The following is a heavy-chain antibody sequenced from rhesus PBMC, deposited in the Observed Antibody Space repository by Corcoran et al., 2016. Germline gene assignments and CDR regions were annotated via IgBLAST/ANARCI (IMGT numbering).Heavy chain of an antibody. J-gene: IGHJ2*01. CDR1: GGSISSSNW. D-gene: IGHD6-25*01. CDR2: IYGSGGST. Sequence: QVQLQESGPAVVKPSETLSLTCAVSGGSISSSNWWSWIRQSPGKGLEWNGGIYGSGGSTEYNPSLKSRVTISIDTAKNQFSLKLSSVTAADTAVYYCARQIAAAGKGYFDLWGPGTPITISS. V-gene: IGHV4-93*02. CDR3: ARQIAAAGKGYFDL.